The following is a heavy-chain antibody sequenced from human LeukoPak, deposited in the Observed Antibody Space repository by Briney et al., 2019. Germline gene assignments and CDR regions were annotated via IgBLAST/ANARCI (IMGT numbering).Heavy chain of an antibody. CDR3: ARSEGITMVREVIITCGPPDY. D-gene: IGHD3-10*01. V-gene: IGHV4-30-4*01. J-gene: IGHJ4*02. Sequence: SQTLSLTCTVSGGSISSGDYYWSWIRQPPGKGLEWIGYIYYSGSTYYNPSLKSRVTISVDTSKDQFSLKLSSVTAADTAVYYCARSEGITMVREVIITCGPPDYWGQGTLVTVSS. CDR1: GGSISSGDYY. CDR2: IYYSGST.